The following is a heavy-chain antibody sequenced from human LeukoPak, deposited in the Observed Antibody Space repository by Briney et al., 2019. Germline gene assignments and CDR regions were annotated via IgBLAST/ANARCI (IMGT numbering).Heavy chain of an antibody. V-gene: IGHV1-18*01. D-gene: IGHD1-1*01. J-gene: IGHJ6*02. Sequence: GASVKVSCKASGYTFSDYTFTNYGISWVRQAPGQGLEWMGWISTYKSHTNYAQKFQGRVTMITDTSTNTAYMELRSLRSDDTAAYYCAREDNDDYYYYGMDVWGQGTAVTVSS. CDR1: GYTFSDYTFTNYG. CDR2: ISTYKSHT. CDR3: AREDNDDYYYYGMDV.